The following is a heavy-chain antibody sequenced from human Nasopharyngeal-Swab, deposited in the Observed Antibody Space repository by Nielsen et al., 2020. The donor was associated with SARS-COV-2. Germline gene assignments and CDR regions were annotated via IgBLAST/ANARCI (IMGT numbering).Heavy chain of an antibody. CDR3: ARTGYYDILTGYHYYMDV. CDR1: GGSISSYY. CDR2: IYYSGST. Sequence: GSLRLSCTVSGGSISSYYWGWIRQPPGKGLEWFGSIYYSGSTYYNPSLKSRVTISVDTSKNQFSLKLSSVTAADTAVYYCARTGYYDILTGYHYYMDVWGKGTTVTVSS. D-gene: IGHD3-9*01. V-gene: IGHV4-39*01. J-gene: IGHJ6*03.